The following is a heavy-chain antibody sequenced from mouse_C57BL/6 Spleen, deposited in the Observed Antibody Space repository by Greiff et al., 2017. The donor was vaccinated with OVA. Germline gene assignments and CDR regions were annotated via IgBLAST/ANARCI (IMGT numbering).Heavy chain of an antibody. D-gene: IGHD2-5*01. CDR2: INYDGSST. Sequence: EVQLVESEGGLVQPGSSMKLSCTASGFTFSDYYMAWVRQVPEKGLEWVANINYDGSSTYYLDSLKSRFIISRDNAKNILYLQMSSLKSENTATYYCARDSPYYSNYVRAMDYWGQGTSVTVSS. J-gene: IGHJ4*01. CDR1: GFTFSDYY. V-gene: IGHV5-16*01. CDR3: ARDSPYYSNYVRAMDY.